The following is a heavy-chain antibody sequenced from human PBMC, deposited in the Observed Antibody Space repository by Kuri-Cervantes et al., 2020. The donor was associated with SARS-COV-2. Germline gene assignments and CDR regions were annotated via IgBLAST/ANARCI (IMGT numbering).Heavy chain of an antibody. D-gene: IGHD3-3*01. V-gene: IGHV3-74*01. J-gene: IGHJ4*02. CDR3: AKSPYYDFWSGYHY. Sequence: GESLKISCAASGFTFSGHWIRWVRQAPGKGLVWVSRINPDGSYTNNAGSVKGRFTISRDNSKNTLYLQMNSLRAEDTAVYYCAKSPYYDFWSGYHYWGQGTLVTVSS. CDR1: GFTFSGHW. CDR2: INPDGSYT.